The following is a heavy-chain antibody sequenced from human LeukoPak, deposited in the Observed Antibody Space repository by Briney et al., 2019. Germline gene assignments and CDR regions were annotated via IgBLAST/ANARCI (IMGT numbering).Heavy chain of an antibody. CDR2: ISSSSSTI. Sequence: PGGSLRLSCAASGFTFSSYSMNWVRQAPGKGLEWVSYISSSSSTIYYADSVKGRFTISRDNAKNSLYLQMNSLRAEDTAVYYCAKETTMIVVVITTADYWGQGTLVTVSS. CDR3: AKETTMIVVVITTADY. CDR1: GFTFSSYS. V-gene: IGHV3-48*01. J-gene: IGHJ4*02. D-gene: IGHD3-22*01.